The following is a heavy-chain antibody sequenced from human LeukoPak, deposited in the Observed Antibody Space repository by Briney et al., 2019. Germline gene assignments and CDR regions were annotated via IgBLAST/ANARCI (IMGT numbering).Heavy chain of an antibody. V-gene: IGHV3-48*04. CDR1: GFTFNTYT. CDR3: ARDLDYYATDQ. Sequence: PGGSLRLSCAASGFTFNTYTMNWVRQAPGKGLEWLSFINTKSKSIYYADSVEGRFTISRDNAKNSLYLQMNSLRADDTAVYYCARDLDYYATDQWGQGTPVTVSS. D-gene: IGHD3/OR15-3a*01. J-gene: IGHJ5*02. CDR2: INTKSKSI.